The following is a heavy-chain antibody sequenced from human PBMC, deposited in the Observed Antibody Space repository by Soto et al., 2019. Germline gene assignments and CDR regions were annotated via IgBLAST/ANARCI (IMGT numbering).Heavy chain of an antibody. J-gene: IGHJ4*02. CDR2: INAGNGNT. Sequence: ASVKVSCKASGYKFSSFAIHWVRQAPGQRLEWMGWINAGNGNTKYSQKFQGRVTITRDTSASTAYMELSSLRSEDTAVYYCARAPSWYIFDYWGQGTLVTVSS. V-gene: IGHV1-3*01. D-gene: IGHD6-13*01. CDR1: GYKFSSFA. CDR3: ARAPSWYIFDY.